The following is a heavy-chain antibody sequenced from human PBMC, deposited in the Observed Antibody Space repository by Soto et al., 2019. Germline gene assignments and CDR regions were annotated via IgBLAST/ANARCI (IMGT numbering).Heavy chain of an antibody. D-gene: IGHD3-9*01. CDR2: VYYTGST. Sequence: ASETLSLTCTVSDGSISNSYWSWIRQPPGKGLEWIGYVYYTGSTSYNPSLKRRVTFSADSSRGQFSLRLNSVTAADTAVYYCARTVLGPDLLADSFVDYYYYMDVWGQGTTVTVSS. CDR3: ARTVLGPDLLADSFVDYYYYMDV. J-gene: IGHJ6*03. V-gene: IGHV4-59*08. CDR1: DGSISNSY.